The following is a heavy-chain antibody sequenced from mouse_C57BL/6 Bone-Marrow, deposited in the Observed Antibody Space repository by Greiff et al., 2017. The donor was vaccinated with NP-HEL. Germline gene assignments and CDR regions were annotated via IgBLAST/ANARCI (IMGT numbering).Heavy chain of an antibody. CDR3: ARYCYGRRGWYFDV. D-gene: IGHD1-1*01. CDR2: IDPNSGGT. V-gene: IGHV1-72*01. Sequence: QVQLQQPGADLVKPGASVKLSCKASGYTFTSYWMHWVKQRPGRGLEWIGRIDPNSGGTKFNEKFKTKATLTVDKPSSTAYMQLSSLTSEDSAVYYCARYCYGRRGWYFDVWGTGTTVTVSS. CDR1: GYTFTSYW. J-gene: IGHJ1*03.